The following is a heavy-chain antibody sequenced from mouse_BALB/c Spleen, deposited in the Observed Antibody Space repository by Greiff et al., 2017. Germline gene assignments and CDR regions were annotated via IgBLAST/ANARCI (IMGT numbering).Heavy chain of an antibody. CDR1: GYTFTSYV. CDR3: ASYGNYWYFDV. D-gene: IGHD2-1*01. V-gene: IGHV1-14*01. CDR2: INPYNDGT. Sequence: EVQLQQSGPELVKPGASVKMSCKASGYTFTSYVMHWVKQKPGQGLEWIGYINPYNDGTKYNEKFKGKATLTSDKSSSTAYMELSSLTSEDSAVYYCASYGNYWYFDVWGAGTTVTVSS. J-gene: IGHJ1*01.